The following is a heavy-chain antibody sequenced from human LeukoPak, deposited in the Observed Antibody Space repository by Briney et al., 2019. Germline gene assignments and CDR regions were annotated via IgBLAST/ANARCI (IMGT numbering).Heavy chain of an antibody. Sequence: GGSLRLSCAASGFTFDDYPMHWVRQAPGKGLEWVSGISWNSGNIGYADSVKGRFTISRDNSKNTLYLQMNSLRAEDTAVYYCAKIIAVAGIADYYYYGMDVWGQGITVTVSS. CDR1: GFTFDDYP. D-gene: IGHD6-19*01. CDR2: ISWNSGNI. J-gene: IGHJ6*02. CDR3: AKIIAVAGIADYYYYGMDV. V-gene: IGHV3-9*01.